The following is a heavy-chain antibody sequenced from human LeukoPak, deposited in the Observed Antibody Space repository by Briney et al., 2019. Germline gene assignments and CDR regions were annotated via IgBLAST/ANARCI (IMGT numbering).Heavy chain of an antibody. CDR3: TTESIYGSGSYIKY. CDR2: IKSKTDGGTT. V-gene: IGHV3-15*01. J-gene: IGHJ4*02. CDR1: GFTFSNAW. D-gene: IGHD3-10*01. Sequence: PGGSLRLSCAASGFTFSNAWMSWVRQAPGKGLEWVGRIKSKTDGGTTDYAAPVKGRFTISRDDSKNTLYLQMNSLKTEDTAVYYCTTESIYGSGSYIKYWGQGTLVTVSS.